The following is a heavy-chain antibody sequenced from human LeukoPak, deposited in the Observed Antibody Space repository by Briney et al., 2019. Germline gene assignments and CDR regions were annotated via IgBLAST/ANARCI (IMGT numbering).Heavy chain of an antibody. V-gene: IGHV3-23*01. CDR2: ISGSGGST. CDR3: AREKPHLTTVVTPGLDY. D-gene: IGHD4-23*01. J-gene: IGHJ4*02. Sequence: GGSLRLSCAASGFTFSSYAMSWVRQAPGKGLEWVSAISGSGGSTYYADSVKGRFTISRDNSKNTLYLQMNSLRAEDTAVYYCAREKPHLTTVVTPGLDYWGQGTLVTVSS. CDR1: GFTFSSYA.